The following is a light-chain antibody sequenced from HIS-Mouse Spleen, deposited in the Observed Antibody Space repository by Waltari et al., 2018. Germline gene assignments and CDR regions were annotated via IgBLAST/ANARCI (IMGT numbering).Light chain of an antibody. CDR1: SGSIASNY. J-gene: IGLJ2*01. CDR2: EDN. CDR3: QSYDSSNVV. Sequence: NFMLTQPHSVSESPGKTVTISCTGSSGSIASNYVQWYQQRPGSAPTTVSYEDNQRPSGVPVRFSGSIDSSSNSASLTISGLKTEDEADYYCQSYDSSNVVFGGGTKLTVL. V-gene: IGLV6-57*02.